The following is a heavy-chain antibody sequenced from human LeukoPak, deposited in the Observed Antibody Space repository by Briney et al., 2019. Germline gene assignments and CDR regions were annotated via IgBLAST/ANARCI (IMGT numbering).Heavy chain of an antibody. CDR3: ARDRPSSIGRITMSSFCDY. CDR1: GFTFSSYA. J-gene: IGHJ4*02. CDR2: ISSSGSTI. V-gene: IGHV3-48*04. Sequence: PGGSLRLSCAASGFTFSSYAMSWVRQAPGKGLEWVSYISSSGSTIYYADSVKGRFTISRDNAKNSLYLQMNSLRAEDTAVYYCARDRPSSIGRITMSSFCDYWGQGTLVTVSS. D-gene: IGHD3-10*02.